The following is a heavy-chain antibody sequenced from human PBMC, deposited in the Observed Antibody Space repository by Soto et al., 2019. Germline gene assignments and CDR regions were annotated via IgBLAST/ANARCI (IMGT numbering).Heavy chain of an antibody. CDR3: EKYGDYSGCHYDS. J-gene: IGHJ4*02. CDR1: GFTFTTYW. V-gene: IGHV3-7*05. Sequence: EGQLVESGGDLVQPGGSLRLSCATSGFTFTTYWMSWVRQAPGKGLEWVANIKKDGSETYYGDSVKGRFTISRDNAKNSVCLQLSSLRAEDTAVYYCEKYGDYSGCHYDSWGQGTLVTVSS. CDR2: IKKDGSET. D-gene: IGHD4-17*01.